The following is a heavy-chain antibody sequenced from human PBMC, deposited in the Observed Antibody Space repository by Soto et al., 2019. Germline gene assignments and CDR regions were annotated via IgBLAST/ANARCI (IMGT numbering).Heavy chain of an antibody. Sequence: GESLKISCNGSGYIFTSYWIGWVRQMPGKGLEWMGIIYPGDSDTRCSPSFQGQVTISADKSISTAYLQWSSLKASDTAMYYCAKGGKVLRNGMDVWGQGTTVTVSS. CDR1: GYIFTSYW. D-gene: IGHD3-16*01. J-gene: IGHJ6*02. V-gene: IGHV5-51*01. CDR3: AKGGKVLRNGMDV. CDR2: IYPGDSDT.